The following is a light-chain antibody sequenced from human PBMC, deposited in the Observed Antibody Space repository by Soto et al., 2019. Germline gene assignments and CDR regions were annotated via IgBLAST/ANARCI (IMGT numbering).Light chain of an antibody. CDR1: QSVSNN. J-gene: IGKJ2*01. V-gene: IGKV3-15*01. CDR2: GAS. CDR3: QQYNNWPYT. Sequence: EIVMTQSPATLSVSPGERATLSCRASQSVSNNLAWYQQKPGQAPRLLIYGASTRATGIPARFSGSGSGTEFTLTISSLQSEDFPVYYCQQYNNWPYTFGQGTKLEIK.